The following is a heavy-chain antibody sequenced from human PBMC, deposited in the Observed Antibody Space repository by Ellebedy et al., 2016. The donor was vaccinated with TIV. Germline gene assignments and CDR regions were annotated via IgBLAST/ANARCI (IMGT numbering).Heavy chain of an antibody. V-gene: IGHV3-7*01. J-gene: IGHJ5*01. CDR3: ARRGSYGDYAVQVNNWFDS. Sequence: GESLKISCAASGFSFRSYWMSWVRQAPGKGLEWVANIYQDGSKRFYVDSVKGRFTISRDNVNNLLFLQMNSLRAEDTAMYYCARRGSYGDYAVQVNNWFDSWGQGTLVTV. D-gene: IGHD4-17*01. CDR1: GFSFRSYW. CDR2: IYQDGSKR.